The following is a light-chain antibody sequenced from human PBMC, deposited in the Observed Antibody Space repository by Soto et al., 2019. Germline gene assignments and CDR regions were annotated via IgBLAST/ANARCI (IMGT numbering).Light chain of an antibody. CDR1: SSDVGGYNA. V-gene: IGLV2-14*01. CDR3: NSFRVNRLYV. Sequence: QSALAQPASVSGSPGQTITISCTGTSSDVGGYNAVSWYQHHPGKAPKLIIYEVTHRPAGISDRLSASKSGNTASLTISGXQAEDEADYYCNSFRVNRLYVFGTGTKVTVL. J-gene: IGLJ1*01. CDR2: EVT.